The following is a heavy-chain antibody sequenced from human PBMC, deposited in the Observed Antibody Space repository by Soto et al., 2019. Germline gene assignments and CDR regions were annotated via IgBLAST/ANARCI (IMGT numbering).Heavy chain of an antibody. Sequence: QVQLQESGPGLVKPSQTLSLTCTVSGRSISSGGNYWSWIRQPPGKGLEWIGYIYYSGSTYYNPSLKSRVTISVDTSKNQFSLKLSSVTAADTAVYYCARVPPVSFAGYYYYGMDVWGQGTTVTVSS. V-gene: IGHV4-30-4*01. J-gene: IGHJ6*02. CDR3: ARVPPVSFAGYYYYGMDV. CDR2: IYYSGST. CDR1: GRSISSGGNY.